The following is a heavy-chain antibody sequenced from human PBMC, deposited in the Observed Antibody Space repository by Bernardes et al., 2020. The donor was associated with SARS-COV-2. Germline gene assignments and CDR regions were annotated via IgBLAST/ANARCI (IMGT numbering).Heavy chain of an antibody. J-gene: IGHJ5*02. Sequence: SQTLSPTCTVSAPSASNHYRNWIRHPAGKRLEWIGRTYSTGSTNYNPSLKSRVTMSVDTSKNQSSLKLSSVTAADVAVYYCARGSGGSSGYYLGFDPWGQGTLVTVSS. V-gene: IGHV4-4*07. CDR3: ARGSGGSSGYYLGFDP. CDR1: APSASNHY. D-gene: IGHD3-22*01. CDR2: TYSTGST.